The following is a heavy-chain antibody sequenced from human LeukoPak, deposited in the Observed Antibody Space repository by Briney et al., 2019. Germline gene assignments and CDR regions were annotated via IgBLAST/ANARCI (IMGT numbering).Heavy chain of an antibody. CDR2: IIPIFGTA. Sequence: ASVKVSCKASGGTFSSYAISWVRQAPGQGLEWMGGIIPIFGTANYAQKFQGRVTMTRDMSTSTVYMELSSLRSEDTAVYYCARVRIQWFGEQPLDYWGQGTLVTVSS. V-gene: IGHV1-69*05. CDR1: GGTFSSYA. CDR3: ARVRIQWFGEQPLDY. D-gene: IGHD3-10*01. J-gene: IGHJ4*02.